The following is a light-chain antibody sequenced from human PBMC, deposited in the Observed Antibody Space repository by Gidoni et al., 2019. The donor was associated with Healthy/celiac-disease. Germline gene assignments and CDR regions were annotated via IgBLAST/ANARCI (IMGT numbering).Light chain of an antibody. CDR3: QQLKSYLIT. V-gene: IGKV1-9*01. J-gene: IGKJ5*01. CDR2: AAS. Sequence: DIQLTQSPSSLSASVGDRVTITCWASQGISKYLAWYQQKPGKAPKLLIYAASTLQGGVPSRFSGSGSGTEFTLTISSLQPEDFATYYCQQLKSYLITFGQGTRLETK. CDR1: QGISKY.